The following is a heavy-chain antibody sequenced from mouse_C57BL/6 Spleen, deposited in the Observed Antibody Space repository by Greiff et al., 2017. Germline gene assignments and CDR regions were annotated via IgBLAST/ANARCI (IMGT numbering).Heavy chain of an antibody. J-gene: IGHJ3*01. CDR2: IDPSDSET. D-gene: IGHD2-4*01. CDR1: GYTFTSYW. CDR3: ARRGYDYDGVFAY. Sequence: QVQLQQSGAELVRPGSSVKLSCKASGYTFTSYWMHWVKQRPIQGLEWIGNIDPSDSETHYNQKFKDKATLTVDKSSSTAYMQLSGLTSEDSALYFCARRGYDYDGVFAYWGQGTLVTVSA. V-gene: IGHV1-52*01.